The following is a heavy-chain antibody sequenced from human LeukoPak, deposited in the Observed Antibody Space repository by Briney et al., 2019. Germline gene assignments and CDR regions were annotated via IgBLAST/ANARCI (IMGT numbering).Heavy chain of an antibody. CDR3: AKDYPLDY. CDR2: VSGSGGST. Sequence: GGSLRLSCAASGFTFNSYTMHWVRQAPGKGLEWVSAVSGSGGSTYYADSVKGRFTISRDNSKNTLYLQMNTLRAEDTAVYYCAKDYPLDYWGQGALVTVSS. V-gene: IGHV3-23*01. CDR1: GFTFNSYT. J-gene: IGHJ4*02.